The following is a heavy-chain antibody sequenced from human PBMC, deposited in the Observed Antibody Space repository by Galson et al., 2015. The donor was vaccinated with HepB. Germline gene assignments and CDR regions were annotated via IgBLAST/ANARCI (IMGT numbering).Heavy chain of an antibody. V-gene: IGHV3-23*01. J-gene: IGHJ4*02. CDR1: GFTFSTYA. CDR3: ARGGRGSRNYCDY. Sequence: SLRLSCAASGFTFSTYALSWVRQVPGKGLEWVSAISGSGGTTYYADSVKGRFTISRDNSKNTLHLQVNSLRAEDTAFYYCARGGRGSRNYCDYWGQGTLVTVSS. D-gene: IGHD3-16*01. CDR2: ISGSGGTT.